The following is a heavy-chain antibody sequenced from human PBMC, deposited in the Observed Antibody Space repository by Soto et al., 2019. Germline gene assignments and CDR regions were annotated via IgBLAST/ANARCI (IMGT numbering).Heavy chain of an antibody. Sequence: QVQLVESGGGVVQPGRSLRLSCAASGFTFSSYGMHWVRQAPGKGLEWVAVIWYDGSNKYYADSVKGRFTISRDNSKNTLYLQMNSLRAEDTAVYYCAREGKAVVPGYDAFDIWGQGTMVTVSS. CDR3: AREGKAVVPGYDAFDI. CDR1: GFTFSSYG. D-gene: IGHD6-19*01. V-gene: IGHV3-33*01. J-gene: IGHJ3*02. CDR2: IWYDGSNK.